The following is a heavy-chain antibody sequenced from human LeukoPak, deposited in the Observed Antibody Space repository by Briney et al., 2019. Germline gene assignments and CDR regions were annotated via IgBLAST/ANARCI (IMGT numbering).Heavy chain of an antibody. CDR2: ISYDGSNK. Sequence: GGSLRLSCAASGFTFSNYAMHWVRQAPGKGLEWVAVISYDGSNKFYADSMKGRFTISRDNSKNTLFLQMNSLRAEDTAVYYCANFYDFWSGYYFSEYFQHWGQGTLVTVSS. CDR1: GFTFSNYA. J-gene: IGHJ1*01. D-gene: IGHD3-3*01. CDR3: ANFYDFWSGYYFSEYFQH. V-gene: IGHV3-30*04.